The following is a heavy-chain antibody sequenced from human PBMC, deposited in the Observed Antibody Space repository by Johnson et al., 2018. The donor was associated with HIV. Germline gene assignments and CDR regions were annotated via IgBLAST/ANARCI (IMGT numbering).Heavy chain of an antibody. CDR2: ISYDGSNK. J-gene: IGHJ3*02. CDR1: GFTFSSYW. V-gene: IGHV3-30-3*01. Sequence: QVQLVESGGGLVQPGGSLRLSCAASGFTFSSYWMHWVRQAPGKGLEWVAVISYDGSNKYYADSVKGRFTISRDNSKNTLYLQMNSLRAEDTAVYYCARLYYYDSSGYYVGAFDIWGQGTMVTVSS. D-gene: IGHD3-22*01. CDR3: ARLYYYDSSGYYVGAFDI.